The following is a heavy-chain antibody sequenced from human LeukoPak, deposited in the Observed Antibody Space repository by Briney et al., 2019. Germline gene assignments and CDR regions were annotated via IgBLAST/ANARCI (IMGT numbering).Heavy chain of an antibody. D-gene: IGHD2-15*01. CDR2: ITGGGEST. CDR1: GFTFEASA. CDR3: ATFVVVVRGPRGHEYGRGDYYYGMDV. Sequence: GGSLRLSCAASGFTFEASAMSWVRQAPGKGLEWVAVITGGGESTYYADSVKGRFTISRDNSKNTLYLQMNSLRAEDTAVYYCATFVVVVRGPRGHEYGRGDYYYGMDVWGQGTTATVSS. J-gene: IGHJ6*02. V-gene: IGHV3-23*01.